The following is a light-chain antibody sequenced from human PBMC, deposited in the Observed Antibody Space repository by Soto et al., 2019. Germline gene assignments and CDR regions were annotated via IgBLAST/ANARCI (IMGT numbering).Light chain of an antibody. V-gene: IGKV3-15*01. CDR3: QQYNNWPPIT. J-gene: IGKJ4*01. CDR2: GAS. CDR1: QSVSSN. Sequence: EIVMTQSPATLSVSPGERATLSCRASQSVSSNLAWYQQKPGQAPRLLIYGASTRATGTPARFSGSGSGTDFTLTISSLQSEDFAVYYCQQYNNWPPITFGRGTKVDIK.